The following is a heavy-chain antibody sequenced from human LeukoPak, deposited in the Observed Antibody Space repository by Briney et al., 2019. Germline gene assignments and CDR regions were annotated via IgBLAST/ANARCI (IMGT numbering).Heavy chain of an antibody. J-gene: IGHJ4*02. Sequence: ASVKVSCRASGYTFTSYDINWVRQATGQGLEWMGWMNPNGGNTGYAQKFQGRVTMTRNTSISTAYMELSSLRSEDTAVYCCATWGGGGRSSFDYWGQGTLVTVSS. CDR3: ATWGGGGRSSFDY. D-gene: IGHD2-15*01. CDR2: MNPNGGNT. V-gene: IGHV1-8*01. CDR1: GYTFTSYD.